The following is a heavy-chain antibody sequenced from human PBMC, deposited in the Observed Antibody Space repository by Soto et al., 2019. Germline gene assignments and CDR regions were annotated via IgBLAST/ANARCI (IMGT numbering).Heavy chain of an antibody. D-gene: IGHD4-17*01. Sequence: SLNDSCKASGYSFTTYAMKWVRRAPGQGLEWMGGIIPYYGKANYAQKLQGRVTITADESTSTAYMELSSLRSEDTAVYYCARILVEPTAFDAFDIWGQGTMVTVSS. J-gene: IGHJ3*02. CDR3: ARILVEPTAFDAFDI. CDR1: GYSFTTYA. CDR2: IIPYYGKA. V-gene: IGHV1-69*01.